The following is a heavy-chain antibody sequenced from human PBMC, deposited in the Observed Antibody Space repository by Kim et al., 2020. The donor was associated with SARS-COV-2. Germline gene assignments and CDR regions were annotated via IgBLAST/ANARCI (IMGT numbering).Heavy chain of an antibody. J-gene: IGHJ4*02. Sequence: PGGSLRLSCAASGFTFSTYWMSWVRQTPGRGLEWVANIHQDGNGKHYVDSVMGRFTISRDNAKSSVYLQMNRLRAEDTAVYYCEAYSDAWGNDFWGRGTLVTVSS. CDR2: IHQDGNGK. V-gene: IGHV3-7*01. CDR3: EAYSDAWGNDF. CDR1: GFTFSTYW. D-gene: IGHD1-26*01.